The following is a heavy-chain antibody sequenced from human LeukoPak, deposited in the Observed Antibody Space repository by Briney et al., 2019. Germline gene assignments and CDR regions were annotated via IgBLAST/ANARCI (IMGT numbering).Heavy chain of an antibody. J-gene: IGHJ4*02. CDR3: TRGWMSGAVSEHYFET. CDR1: GFTFSDYY. CDR2: ISSSGSTI. Sequence: PGGSLRLSCAASGFTFSDYYMSWIRQAPGKGLEWVSYISSSGSTIYYADSVKGRFTISRDNAKNSLYLQMNSLRAEDTAVYYCTRGWMSGAVSEHYFETWGQGTLITVSS. D-gene: IGHD5/OR15-5a*01. V-gene: IGHV3-11*01.